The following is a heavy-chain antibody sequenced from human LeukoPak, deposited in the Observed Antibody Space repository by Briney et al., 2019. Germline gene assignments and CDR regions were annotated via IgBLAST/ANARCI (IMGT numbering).Heavy chain of an antibody. Sequence: SETLSLTCAVSGGSISSSNWWSWVRQPPGKGLEWIGEIYHSGSTNYNPSLKSRVTISVDKSKNQFSLKLSSVTAADTAVYYCARTLHNWGRRWFDPWGQGTRVTVSS. CDR2: IYHSGST. D-gene: IGHD7-27*01. CDR3: ARTLHNWGRRWFDP. V-gene: IGHV4-4*02. CDR1: GGSISSSNW. J-gene: IGHJ5*02.